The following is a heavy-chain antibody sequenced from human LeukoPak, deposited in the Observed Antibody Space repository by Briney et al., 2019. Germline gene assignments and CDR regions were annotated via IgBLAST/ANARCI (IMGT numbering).Heavy chain of an antibody. CDR2: IYSGGNT. CDR1: GFTVRDNY. V-gene: IGHV3-66*01. D-gene: IGHD6-19*01. CDR3: ATWSYSSGVDY. J-gene: IGHJ4*02. Sequence: GGSLRLSCAASGFTVRDNYMSWVRQAPGKGLEWVSLIYSGGNTFYPDSVRGRFTISRDDSKNTLSLQMNSLRAEDTAVYYCATWSYSSGVDYWGQGTLVTVSS.